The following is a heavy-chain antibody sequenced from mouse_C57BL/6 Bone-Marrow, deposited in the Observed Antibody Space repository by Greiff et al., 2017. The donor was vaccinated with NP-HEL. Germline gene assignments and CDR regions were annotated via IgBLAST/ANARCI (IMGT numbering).Heavy chain of an antibody. CDR3: PTTVVAGGHYYAMDY. CDR2: IHPNSGST. CDR1: GYTFTSYW. D-gene: IGHD1-1*01. Sequence: QVQLQQPGAELVKPGASVKLSCKASGYTFTSYWMHWVKQRPGQGLEWIGMIHPNSGSTNYNEKFKSKATLTVDKSSSTAYMQLSSLTSEDSAVYYCPTTVVAGGHYYAMDYWGQGTSVTVSS. V-gene: IGHV1-64*01. J-gene: IGHJ4*01.